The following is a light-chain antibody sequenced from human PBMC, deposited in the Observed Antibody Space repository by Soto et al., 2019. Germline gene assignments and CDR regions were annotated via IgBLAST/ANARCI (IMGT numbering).Light chain of an antibody. V-gene: IGKV3-11*01. CDR3: QQRNNWPIT. CDR2: GAS. CDR1: QSVNSN. J-gene: IGKJ5*01. Sequence: EIVMTQSPATLSVSPGERATLSCRASQSVNSNLAWYQQKPGQAPRLLIYGASNRATGIPARFSGSGSGTDFTLTISSLEPEDFADYYCQQRNNWPITFGQGTRLEI.